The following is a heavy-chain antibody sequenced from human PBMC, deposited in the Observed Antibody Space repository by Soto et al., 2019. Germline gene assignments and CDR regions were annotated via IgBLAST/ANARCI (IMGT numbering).Heavy chain of an antibody. CDR2: INPNSGDT. Sequence: ASVKVSGKASGYTFTGYYVHWVRQAPGQGLEWMGWINPNSGDTYLAQRFQGRVTMNRDTSIGTAYMELRGLTSDDTAEYYCGRGPSPRAPAGGTPYYYAMDVWGQGTTVTVSS. J-gene: IGHJ6*02. V-gene: IGHV1-2*02. CDR3: GRGPSPRAPAGGTPYYYAMDV. D-gene: IGHD6-13*01. CDR1: GYTFTGYY.